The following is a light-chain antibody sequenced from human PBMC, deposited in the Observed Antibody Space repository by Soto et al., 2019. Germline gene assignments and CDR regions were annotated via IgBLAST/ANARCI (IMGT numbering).Light chain of an antibody. V-gene: IGLV1-44*01. CDR2: TNN. CDR3: AAWDDSLNGPV. CDR1: SSNIGSNN. J-gene: IGLJ2*01. Sequence: VLTQTPSASGTPGQRVTISCSGSSSNIGSNNVNWYQQLPGTAPKLLIYTNNQRPSGVPDRFSGSKSGTSASLAISGLQSEDEADYYCAAWDDSLNGPVFGGGTKVTV.